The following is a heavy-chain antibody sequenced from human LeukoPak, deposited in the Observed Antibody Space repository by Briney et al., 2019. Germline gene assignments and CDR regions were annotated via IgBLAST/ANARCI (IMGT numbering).Heavy chain of an antibody. CDR2: IIPIFGTA. CDR3: ASNYVWGSYRPFDY. CDR1: GGTFSSYA. J-gene: IGHJ4*02. V-gene: IGHV1-69*05. D-gene: IGHD3-16*02. Sequence: ASVKVSCKASGGTFSSYAISWVRQAPGQELEWMGGIIPIFGTANYAQKFQGRVTITTDESTSTAYMELSSLRSEDTAVYYCASNYVWGSYRPFDYWGQGTLVTVSS.